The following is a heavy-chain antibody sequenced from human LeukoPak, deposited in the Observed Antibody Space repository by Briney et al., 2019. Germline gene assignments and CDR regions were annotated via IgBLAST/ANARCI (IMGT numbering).Heavy chain of an antibody. Sequence: TGGSLRLSCAASGFTFSNYWLTWVRQAPGQGPEWVANIKQDGSEKHYVDSVKGRFTISRDNAKNSLYLQMNSLRAEDTAVYYCARDRQIAYWGQGTLVTVSS. CDR3: ARDRQIAY. CDR1: GFTFSNYW. CDR2: IKQDGSEK. V-gene: IGHV3-7*01. J-gene: IGHJ4*02.